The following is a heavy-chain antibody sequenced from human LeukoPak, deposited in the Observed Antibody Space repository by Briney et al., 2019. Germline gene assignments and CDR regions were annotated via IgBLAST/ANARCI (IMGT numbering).Heavy chain of an antibody. CDR2: INHSGST. J-gene: IGHJ4*02. V-gene: IGHV4-34*01. CDR3: ASEYYDSSGYY. Sequence: SETLSLTCAVYGGSFSGYYWSWIRQPPGKGLEWIGEINHSGSTNYNPSLKSRVTISVDTSKNQFSLKLSSVTAADTAVYYCASEYYDSSGYYSGQGTLVTVSS. D-gene: IGHD3-22*01. CDR1: GGSFSGYY.